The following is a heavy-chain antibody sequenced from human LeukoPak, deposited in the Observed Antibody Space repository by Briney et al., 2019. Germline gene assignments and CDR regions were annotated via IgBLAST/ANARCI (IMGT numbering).Heavy chain of an antibody. CDR2: INHSGST. CDR1: GGSFSGYY. Sequence: SETLSLTCAVYGGSFSGYYWSWIRQPPGKGLEWIGEINHSGSTNYNPSLRSRVTISVDTSKNQFSLKLSSVTAADTAVYYCARSVAGPDAFDIWGQGTMVTVSS. V-gene: IGHV4-34*01. CDR3: ARSVAGPDAFDI. J-gene: IGHJ3*02. D-gene: IGHD6-19*01.